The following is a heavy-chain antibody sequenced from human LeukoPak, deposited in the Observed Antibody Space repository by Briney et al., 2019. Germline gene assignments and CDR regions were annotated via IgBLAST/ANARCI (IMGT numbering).Heavy chain of an antibody. D-gene: IGHD2-2*01. CDR3: ARDAFYCSSTSCSDH. J-gene: IGHJ5*02. CDR2: ISTGGSAG. Sequence: GGTLRLSCAASGFTFSSYSMNGVGRAWGRGLEGGSYISTGGSAGYCADVVKGRFTISGDNAKTSLYLQTNSLRAEDTAVYYRARDAFYCSSTSCSDHWGQGTLVTVSS. CDR1: GFTFSSYS. V-gene: IGHV3-48*04.